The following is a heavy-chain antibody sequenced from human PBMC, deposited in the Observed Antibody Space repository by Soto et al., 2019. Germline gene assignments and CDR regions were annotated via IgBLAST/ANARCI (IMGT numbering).Heavy chain of an antibody. D-gene: IGHD4-4*01. Sequence: EVQLLVSGGGLVQPGESLRLSCEASGFSFSSYAMIWVRQVPGKGLEWVSVISGSGGSSYFADSVKGRFTISRDNSKNMLYLEMSSLRAEDTAIYFCAKGSIEYSASIDYWGQGTLVIVSS. CDR3: AKGSIEYSASIDY. CDR1: GFSFSSYA. V-gene: IGHV3-23*01. J-gene: IGHJ4*02. CDR2: ISGSGGSS.